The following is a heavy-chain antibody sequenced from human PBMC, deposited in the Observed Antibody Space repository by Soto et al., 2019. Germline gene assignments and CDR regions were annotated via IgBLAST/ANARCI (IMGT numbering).Heavy chain of an antibody. CDR3: ARDSQDYYDSSGYYAS. CDR2: ISSSSYI. J-gene: IGHJ4*02. D-gene: IGHD3-22*01. V-gene: IGHV3-21*01. CDR1: GFTFSSYS. Sequence: GGSLRLSCAASGFTFSSYSMNWVRQAPGKGLEWVSSISSSSYIYYADSVKGRFTISRDNAKNSLYLQMNSLRAEDTAVYYCARDSQDYYDSSGYYASWGQGTLVTVSS.